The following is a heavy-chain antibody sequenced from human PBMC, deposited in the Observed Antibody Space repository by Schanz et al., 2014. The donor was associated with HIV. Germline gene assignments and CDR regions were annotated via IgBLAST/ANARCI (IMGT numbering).Heavy chain of an antibody. D-gene: IGHD5-12*01. V-gene: IGHV4-31*03. Sequence: QVQLQESGPGLVKPSQTLSLTCTVSGDSITSSISSGGYYWSWIRQLPGKDLEWIGCIYHSGSTYNSASTLKNPALKSRLNILMDMSKNQFSLHLTSLSVADTAVYYCARGFSGFDYVSYYSYGMDVWGQGTTVTVSS. J-gene: IGHJ6*02. CDR2: IYHSGST. CDR1: GDSITSSISSGGYY. CDR3: ARGFSGFDYVSYYSYGMDV.